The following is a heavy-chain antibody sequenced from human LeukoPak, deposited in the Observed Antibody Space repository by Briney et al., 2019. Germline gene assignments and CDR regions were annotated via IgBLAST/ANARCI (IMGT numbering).Heavy chain of an antibody. CDR2: IRYDGSNK. CDR1: GFTFRSYG. D-gene: IGHD3-10*01. CDR3: ARDRSGQQLSRKEYYYMDV. Sequence: GGSLRLSCAASGFTFRSYGMHWVRQAPGKGLEWVAFIRYDGSNKYYADSVRGRFTISRDNSKNTLYLQMNSLRAEDTAVYYCARDRSGQQLSRKEYYYMDVWGKGTTVTISS. V-gene: IGHV3-30*02. J-gene: IGHJ6*03.